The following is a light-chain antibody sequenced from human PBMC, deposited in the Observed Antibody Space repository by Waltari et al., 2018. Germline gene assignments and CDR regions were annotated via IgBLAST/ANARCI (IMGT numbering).Light chain of an antibody. CDR3: QQYGSSPFT. Sequence: EIVLTQSPGPLSLSPGERATLSCRASQSVSSNALAWYQQKPGQTPRFLIYAASRRANGIPDRFSGSGSGTDFTLTINRLEPEDFAVYYCQQYGSSPFTFGPGTKVDIK. CDR1: QSVSSNA. CDR2: AAS. V-gene: IGKV3-20*01. J-gene: IGKJ3*01.